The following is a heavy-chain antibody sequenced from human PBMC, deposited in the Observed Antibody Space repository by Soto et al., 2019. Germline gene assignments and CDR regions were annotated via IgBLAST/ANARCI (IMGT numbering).Heavy chain of an antibody. CDR3: VQYYYDSSGYPSGLDY. J-gene: IGHJ4*02. CDR2: ISGSGGST. V-gene: IGHV3-23*01. D-gene: IGHD3-22*01. CDR1: GITFSSYA. Sequence: GGSLRLSCAAAGITFSSYAMSWVRLAPGKGLEWVSAISGSGGSTYYADSVKGRFTISRDNSKNALYLLMNSLRAEDTAVYYCVQYYYDSSGYPSGLDYWGQGTLVTVSS.